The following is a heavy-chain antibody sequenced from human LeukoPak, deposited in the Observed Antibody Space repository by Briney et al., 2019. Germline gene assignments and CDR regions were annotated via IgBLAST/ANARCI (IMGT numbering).Heavy chain of an antibody. D-gene: IGHD3-10*01. CDR3: ARAQDYGSGKANAFDI. CDR2: IKRDGSEK. Sequence: GGSLRLSCAASGFTFSSYWMSWVRQAPGKGLEWVANIKRDGSEKYYVDSVKGRFTISRDNADNSLYLQMNSLRAEDTAFYYCARAQDYGSGKANAFDIWGQGTMVTVSS. V-gene: IGHV3-7*05. J-gene: IGHJ3*02. CDR1: GFTFSSYW.